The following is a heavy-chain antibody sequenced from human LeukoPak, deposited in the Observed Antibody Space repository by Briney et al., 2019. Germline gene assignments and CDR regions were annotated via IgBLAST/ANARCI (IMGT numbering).Heavy chain of an antibody. D-gene: IGHD3-16*02. V-gene: IGHV1-2*02. CDR2: INPNSGGT. CDR1: GYTFTGYY. Sequence: ASVKVSCKASGYTFTGYYMHWVRQAPGQGLEWMGWINPNSGGTNYAQKFQGRVTMTRDTSISTAYMELSRRRSDDTAVYYCARVTPPLADAFDIWGQGTMVTVSS. J-gene: IGHJ3*02. CDR3: ARVTPPLADAFDI.